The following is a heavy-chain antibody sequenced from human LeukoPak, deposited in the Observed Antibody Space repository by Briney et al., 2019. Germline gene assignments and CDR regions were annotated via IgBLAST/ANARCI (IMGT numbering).Heavy chain of an antibody. CDR1: GFTFSSYA. CDR3: AKARIPSGSAYYSD. Sequence: QPGGSLRLSCAASGFTFSSYAMGWVRQAPGKGLEWVSDISGSGGSTYYADSVKGRFTISRDSSKSTLYLQMNSLRAEDTAVYYCAKARIPSGSAYYSDWGQGTLVTVSS. D-gene: IGHD3-22*01. V-gene: IGHV3-23*01. J-gene: IGHJ4*02. CDR2: ISGSGGST.